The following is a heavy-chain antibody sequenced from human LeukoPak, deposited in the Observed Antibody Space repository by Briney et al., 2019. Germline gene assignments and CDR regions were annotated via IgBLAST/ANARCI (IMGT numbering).Heavy chain of an antibody. CDR2: ISRSGSTI. V-gene: IGHV3-48*03. D-gene: IGHD6-19*01. CDR3: ARDWNRIIAVVPYNWFDP. Sequence: GGSLRLSCAASGFTFSSYEMNWVRQAPGKGLEWVSYISRSGSTIYYADSVKGRFTISRDNAKNSLYLQMNSLRAEDTAVYYCARDWNRIIAVVPYNWFDPWGQGTLVTVSS. J-gene: IGHJ5*02. CDR1: GFTFSSYE.